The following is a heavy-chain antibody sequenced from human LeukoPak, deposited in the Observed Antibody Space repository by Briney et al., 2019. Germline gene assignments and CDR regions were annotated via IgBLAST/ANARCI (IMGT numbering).Heavy chain of an antibody. V-gene: IGHV3-7*01. Sequence: GGSLRLSCAASGFTFSSYWMSWVRQAPGTGLEWVANIKQDGSEKYYVDSVKGRFTVSRDNSKNTLYLQMDSLKPEDTAVYYCARGGQWLLRYWYFDLWGRGTLVTVSS. CDR1: GFTFSSYW. D-gene: IGHD6-19*01. CDR2: IKQDGSEK. J-gene: IGHJ2*01. CDR3: ARGGQWLLRYWYFDL.